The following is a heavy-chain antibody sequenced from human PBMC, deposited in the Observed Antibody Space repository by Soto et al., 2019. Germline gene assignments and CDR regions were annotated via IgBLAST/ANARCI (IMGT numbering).Heavy chain of an antibody. Sequence: EVQLVQSGGGLVKPGGSLRLSCAASGFTFSSYSMNWVRQAPGKGLEWVSSVSSSSSYIYYADSLKGRFTISRDNAKNSLYLQMNSLRAEDTAVYYCARVGYCSGGSCYGDYWGQGTLVTVSS. CDR1: GFTFSSYS. CDR2: VSSSSSYI. V-gene: IGHV3-21*01. CDR3: ARVGYCSGGSCYGDY. J-gene: IGHJ4*02. D-gene: IGHD2-15*01.